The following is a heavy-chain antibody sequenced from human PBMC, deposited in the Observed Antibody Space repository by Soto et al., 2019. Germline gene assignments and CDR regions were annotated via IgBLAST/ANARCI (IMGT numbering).Heavy chain of an antibody. CDR2: IYYSGST. CDR1: GGSISSGDYY. CDR3: ARVYYYDSSGYYSYYFDP. D-gene: IGHD3-22*01. Sequence: PSETLSLTCTVSGGSISSGDYYWSWIRQPPGKGLEWIGYIYYSGSTYYNPSLKSRVTISVDTSKNQFSLKLSSVTAADTAVYYCARVYYYDSSGYYSYYFDPWGQGTLVTVSS. V-gene: IGHV4-30-4*01. J-gene: IGHJ4*02.